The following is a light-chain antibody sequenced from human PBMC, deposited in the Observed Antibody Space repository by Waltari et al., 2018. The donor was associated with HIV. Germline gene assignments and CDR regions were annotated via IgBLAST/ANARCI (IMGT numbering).Light chain of an antibody. CDR3: QQHPIT. V-gene: IGKV3-20*01. CDR2: GVS. CDR1: QSVSRDY. J-gene: IGKJ5*01. Sequence: DIVIMKSPGTLSFSPGDRTTLSCRASQSVSRDYFAWYQQKPGQAPRPLIYGVSSRATGIPDRFSGSGSGTEFTLTISRLEPEDVAVYFCQQHPITFGQGTRLEIK.